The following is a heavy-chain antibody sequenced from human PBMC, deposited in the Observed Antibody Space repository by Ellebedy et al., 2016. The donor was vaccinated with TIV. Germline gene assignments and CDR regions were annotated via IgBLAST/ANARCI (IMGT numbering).Heavy chain of an antibody. Sequence: MPSETLSLTCTLSADSTSRSGYYWSWIRQSPGTGLEWIGYIYNSGNTSYKSSLKGRVTISVDTSKNQISLRLSSVTTADTAVYHCARVKTAVEPAATPYNYYYYMDVWGRGTTVTVSS. V-gene: IGHV4-61*08. D-gene: IGHD2-2*01. CDR1: ADSTSRSGYY. J-gene: IGHJ6*03. CDR3: ARVKTAVEPAATPYNYYYYMDV. CDR2: IYNSGNT.